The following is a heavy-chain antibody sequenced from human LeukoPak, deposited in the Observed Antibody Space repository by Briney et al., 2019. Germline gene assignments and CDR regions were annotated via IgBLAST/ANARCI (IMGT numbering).Heavy chain of an antibody. CDR3: EKGRYYYDSSDAFDI. CDR2: ISGSGGST. Sequence: GGSLRLSCAASGFTFSSYAMSWVRQAPGKGLEWVSAISGSGGSTYYADSVKGRFTISRDNSKNSLFLQMNSLRAEDTAVYYCEKGRYYYDSSDAFDIWGQGTMVTVSS. D-gene: IGHD3-22*01. V-gene: IGHV3-23*01. J-gene: IGHJ3*02. CDR1: GFTFSSYA.